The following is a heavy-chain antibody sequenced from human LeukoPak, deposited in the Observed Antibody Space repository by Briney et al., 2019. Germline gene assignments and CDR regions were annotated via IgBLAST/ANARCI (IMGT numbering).Heavy chain of an antibody. CDR1: GGTFSSYD. D-gene: IGHD3-22*01. J-gene: IGHJ4*02. CDR3: AREARYYYDSSGEIDY. V-gene: IGHV1-69*05. Sequence: ASVKVSCKASGGTFSSYDISWVRQTPGQGLEWMGGIMPMFGKTNYAQKLQGRVTMTRDTSISTAYMELSRLRSDDTAVYYCAREARYYYDSSGEIDYWGQGTLVTVSS. CDR2: IMPMFGKT.